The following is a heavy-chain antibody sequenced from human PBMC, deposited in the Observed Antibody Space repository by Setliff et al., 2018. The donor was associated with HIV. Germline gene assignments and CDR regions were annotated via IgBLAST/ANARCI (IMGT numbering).Heavy chain of an antibody. V-gene: IGHV4-39*01. CDR2: IYYTGST. Sequence: TSETLSLTCTVSGASISSSSHHWAWIRQPPGKGLEYIGNIYYTGSTHHNPSLESRVATSVDTSKNQFSLKLNSVTAADTAMYYCARVVDADYLDYWGQGTPVTVSS. D-gene: IGHD2-15*01. CDR3: ARVVDADYLDY. J-gene: IGHJ4*02. CDR1: GASISSSSHH.